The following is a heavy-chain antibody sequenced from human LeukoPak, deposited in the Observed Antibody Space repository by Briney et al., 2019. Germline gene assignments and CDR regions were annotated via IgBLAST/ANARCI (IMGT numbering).Heavy chain of an antibody. CDR1: GFTFSSYG. J-gene: IGHJ4*02. CDR3: AREVTPYY. CDR2: IRSDGSNK. V-gene: IGHV3-30*02. D-gene: IGHD4-23*01. Sequence: GGSLRLSCAASGFTFSSYGMHWVRQAPGKGLEWMAFIRSDGSNKYYADSVKGRFTISRDNSKNTLYLQMNSLRAEDTAVYYCAREVTPYYWGQGTLVTVSS.